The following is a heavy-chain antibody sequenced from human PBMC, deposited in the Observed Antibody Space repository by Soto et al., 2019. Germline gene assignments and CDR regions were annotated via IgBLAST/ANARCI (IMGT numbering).Heavy chain of an antibody. D-gene: IGHD3-9*01. CDR3: AKYRAYYDILTGYYSIYYYCGMDV. J-gene: IGHJ6*02. V-gene: IGHV3-23*01. CDR2: ISGSGGST. Sequence: GGSLRLSCAASGFTFSSYAMSWVRQAPGKGLEWVSAISGSGGSTYYADSVKGRFTISRDNSKNTLYLQMNSLRAEDTAVYYFAKYRAYYDILTGYYSIYYYCGMDVWGQGTTVTVSS. CDR1: GFTFSSYA.